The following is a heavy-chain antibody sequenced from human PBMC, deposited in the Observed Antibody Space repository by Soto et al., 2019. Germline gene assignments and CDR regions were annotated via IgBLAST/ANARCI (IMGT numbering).Heavy chain of an antibody. J-gene: IGHJ5*02. CDR2: IIPIFGTA. CDR3: ARYSSSWYNWFDP. CDR1: GGTFSSYA. D-gene: IGHD6-13*01. V-gene: IGHV1-69*13. Sequence: SVKVSCKASGGTFSSYAISWVRQAPGQGLEWMGGIIPIFGTANYAQKFQGRVTITADESTSTAYMELSGLRSEDTAVYYCARYSSSWYNWFDPWGQGTLVTVSS.